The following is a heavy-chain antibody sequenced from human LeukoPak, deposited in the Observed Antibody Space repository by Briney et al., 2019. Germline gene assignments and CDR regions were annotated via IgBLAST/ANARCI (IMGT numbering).Heavy chain of an antibody. CDR3: ARGGGYSYGFIGIPFDY. CDR1: GGSFSGYY. J-gene: IGHJ4*02. D-gene: IGHD5-18*01. V-gene: IGHV4-34*01. Sequence: SETLSLTCAVYGGSFSGYYWSWIRQPPGKGLEWIGEINHSGSTNYNPSLKSRVTISVDTSKNQFSLKLSSVTAADTAVYYCARGGGYSYGFIGIPFDYWGQGTLVTVPS. CDR2: INHSGST.